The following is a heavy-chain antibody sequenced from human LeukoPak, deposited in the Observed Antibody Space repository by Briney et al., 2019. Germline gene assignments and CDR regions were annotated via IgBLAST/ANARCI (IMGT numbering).Heavy chain of an antibody. CDR3: ARGRGGGGSSNNWFDP. CDR2: IYYSGST. D-gene: IGHD2-15*01. Sequence: SETLSLTCTVSGGSINSYYWSWIRQPPGKGLEWIRYIYYSGSTNYNSSLKSRVTISVDTSKNQFSLKLSSVTAADTAVYYCARGRGGGGSSNNWFDPWGQGTLVTVSS. V-gene: IGHV4-59*01. CDR1: GGSINSYY. J-gene: IGHJ5*02.